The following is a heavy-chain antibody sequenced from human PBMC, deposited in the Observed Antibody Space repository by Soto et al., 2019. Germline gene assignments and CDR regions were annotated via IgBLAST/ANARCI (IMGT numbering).Heavy chain of an antibody. V-gene: IGHV4-59*01. CDR2: IHYSGST. CDR3: ARSPPAVVITFDY. Sequence: QVQLQESGPGLVEPSETLSLTCTVSGASISSYYWSWIRQPPGKGLEWIAFIHYSGSTNYNPSLKSRVTISVDTSKKQFSLKLTSATAADTAVYHCARSPPAVVITFDYWGQGALVTVSS. D-gene: IGHD3-22*01. J-gene: IGHJ4*02. CDR1: GASISSYY.